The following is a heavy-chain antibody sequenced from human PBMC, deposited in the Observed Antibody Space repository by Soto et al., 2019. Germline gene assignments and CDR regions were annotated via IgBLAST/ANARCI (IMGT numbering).Heavy chain of an antibody. D-gene: IGHD3-3*01. CDR1: GDSISSYY. J-gene: IGHJ5*02. V-gene: IGHV4-4*07. CDR3: ARGQIDFWSGYYTNWFDP. CDR2: IYTSGST. Sequence: LSLTCTVSGDSISSYYWSWIRQPAGKGLEWIGRIYTSGSTNYNPSLKSRVTMSVDTSKNQFSLKLSSVTAADTAVYYCARGQIDFWSGYYTNWFDPWGQGTLVTV.